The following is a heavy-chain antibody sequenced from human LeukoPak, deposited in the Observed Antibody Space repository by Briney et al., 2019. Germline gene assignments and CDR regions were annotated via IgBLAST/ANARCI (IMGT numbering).Heavy chain of an antibody. CDR1: GFTFSGSA. Sequence: GGSLRLSCAASGFTFSGSALHWVRQASGKGLEGVGRIRSIGDGYAKAYAASVKGRFTISRDDSKNTAYLQMNSLRAEDTGVYYCARDGGIEVAGDAFDIWGQGTMVTVSS. CDR3: ARDGGIEVAGDAFDI. J-gene: IGHJ3*02. V-gene: IGHV3-73*01. CDR2: IRSIGDGYAK. D-gene: IGHD6-19*01.